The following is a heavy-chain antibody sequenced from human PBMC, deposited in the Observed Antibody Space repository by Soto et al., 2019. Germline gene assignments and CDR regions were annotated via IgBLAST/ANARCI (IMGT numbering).Heavy chain of an antibody. J-gene: IGHJ4*02. Sequence: SETLSLTCTVSGGSISSSAYYWGWIRQPPGKGLEWIGSVHYSGSTFYYPSLKSRLTISVDTSQNQFSLKLSSVTAADTALYYCARQGSQRIATVRFPTSFDLWGQGTLVTVSS. CDR2: VHYSGST. CDR1: GGSISSSAYY. V-gene: IGHV4-39*01. D-gene: IGHD2-21*01. CDR3: ARQGSQRIATVRFPTSFDL.